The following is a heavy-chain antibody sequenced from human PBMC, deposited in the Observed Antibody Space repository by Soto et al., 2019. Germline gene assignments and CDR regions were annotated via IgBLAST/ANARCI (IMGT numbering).Heavy chain of an antibody. CDR2: IYYNDDR. CDR1: WFSFTTAGVA. Sequence: PTLENPTKSLPLTCSFSWFSFTTAGVAVGWIRQTPGGALEWLTLIYYNDDRRSSPSLKTRLTITGDTSKNQVVLSLTNVDPGDTATYFCAHSDGGYEIIYFDFWGQGIPVSVSS. J-gene: IGHJ4*02. V-gene: IGHV2-5*01. D-gene: IGHD5-12*01. CDR3: AHSDGGYEIIYFDF.